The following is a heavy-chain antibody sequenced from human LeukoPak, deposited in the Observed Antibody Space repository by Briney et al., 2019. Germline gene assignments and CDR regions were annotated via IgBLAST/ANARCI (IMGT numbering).Heavy chain of an antibody. CDR2: ISSTSSAM. CDR3: AQKGGTDH. Sequence: GGSLRLSCAASGFTFSRFGMNWVRQAPGKGLEWISYISSTSSAMYYADSVKGRFTISRDNAKNSLYLQMSSLRDEDTAVYYCAQKGGTDHWGQGTLVTVSS. J-gene: IGHJ4*02. CDR1: GFTFSRFG. V-gene: IGHV3-48*02. D-gene: IGHD2-15*01.